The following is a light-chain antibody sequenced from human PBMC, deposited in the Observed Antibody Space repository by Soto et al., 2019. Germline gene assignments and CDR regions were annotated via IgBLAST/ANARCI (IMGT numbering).Light chain of an antibody. J-gene: IGKJ4*01. Sequence: DIQMTQSPSSVSASVGDRVTITCRASQDLSRWLAWSQQKAGKAPQLLIYATSTLQSGVPSRFSGSGSGTEFTITISSLQPEDFATYYCQQANSFPHTLGGGPRVEIK. CDR2: ATS. V-gene: IGKV1-12*01. CDR3: QQANSFPHT. CDR1: QDLSRW.